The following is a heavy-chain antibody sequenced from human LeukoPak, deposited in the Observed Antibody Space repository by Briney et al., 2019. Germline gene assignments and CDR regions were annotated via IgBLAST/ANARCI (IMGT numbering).Heavy chain of an antibody. Sequence: ASVKVSCKASGYSFTGYFMHWVRQAPGQGLESMGWINPNSGGTNYAQKFQGRVTMTRDTSISTAYMELSRLRSDDTAVYYCARDQAVAGTVDYWGQGTLVTVSS. D-gene: IGHD6-19*01. CDR3: ARDQAVAGTVDY. J-gene: IGHJ4*02. V-gene: IGHV1-2*02. CDR1: GYSFTGYF. CDR2: INPNSGGT.